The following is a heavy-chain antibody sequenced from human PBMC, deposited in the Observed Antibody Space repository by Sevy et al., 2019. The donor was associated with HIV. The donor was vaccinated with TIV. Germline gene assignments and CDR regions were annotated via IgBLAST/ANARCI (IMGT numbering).Heavy chain of an antibody. V-gene: IGHV3-9*01. Sequence: GGSLRLSCAASGFTFDDYAMHWVRQAPGKGLEWVSGISWNSGSIGYADSVKGRFTISRDNAKNSLYLQMNSLRAEDTALYYCAKPYLLCSSWYGTMAFDIWGQGTMVTVSS. CDR2: ISWNSGSI. CDR1: GFTFDDYA. CDR3: AKPYLLCSSWYGTMAFDI. J-gene: IGHJ3*02. D-gene: IGHD6-13*01.